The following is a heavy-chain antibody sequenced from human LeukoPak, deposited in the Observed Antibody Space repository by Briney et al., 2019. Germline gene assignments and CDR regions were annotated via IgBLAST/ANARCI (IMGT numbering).Heavy chain of an antibody. J-gene: IGHJ4*02. D-gene: IGHD2-21*02. V-gene: IGHV3-73*01. Sequence: QPGGSLRLSCAASGFTFSGSAMHWVRQASGKGLEWVGRIRSKANSYATAYAASVKGRFTISRDNSKNTLYLQMNSLGAEDTAVYYCARDFVVVTGKQNDYWGQGTLVTVSS. CDR2: IRSKANSYAT. CDR3: ARDFVVVTGKQNDY. CDR1: GFTFSGSA.